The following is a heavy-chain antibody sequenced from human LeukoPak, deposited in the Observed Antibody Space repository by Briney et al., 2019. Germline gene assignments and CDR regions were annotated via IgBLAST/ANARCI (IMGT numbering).Heavy chain of an antibody. CDR3: ARVRMGTVRAFDY. CDR2: IIPIFGTA. D-gene: IGHD4-17*01. CDR1: GGTFSSYA. J-gene: IGHJ4*02. Sequence: ASVKVSCKASGGTFSSYAISWVRQAPGQGLKWMGGIIPIFGTANYAQKFQGRVTITTDESTSTAYMELSSLRSEDTAVYYCARVRMGTVRAFDYWGQGTLVTVSS. V-gene: IGHV1-69*05.